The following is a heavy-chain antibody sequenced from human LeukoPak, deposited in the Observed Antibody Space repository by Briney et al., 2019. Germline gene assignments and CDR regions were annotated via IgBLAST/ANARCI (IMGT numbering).Heavy chain of an antibody. CDR1: GGSISSGGYY. J-gene: IGHJ4*02. Sequence: SQTLSLTCTVSGGSISSGGYYWSWIRQPPGKGLEWIGYIYHSGSTYYSPSLKSRVTISVDRSKNQFSLKLSSVTAADTAVYYCARSSKHFDYGDYEDYWGQGTLVTVSS. CDR3: ARSSKHFDYGDYEDY. CDR2: IYHSGST. V-gene: IGHV4-30-2*01. D-gene: IGHD4-17*01.